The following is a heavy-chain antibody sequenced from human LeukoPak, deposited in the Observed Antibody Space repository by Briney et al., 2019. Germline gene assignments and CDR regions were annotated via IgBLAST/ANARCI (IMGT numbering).Heavy chain of an antibody. J-gene: IGHJ6*04. CDR1: VLSFSNYA. Sequence: PGGPLTLPCAASVLSFSNYAMGWVRQAPGKGLEWVSSISGGGGDTNYADSVKGRLTISRDNSKSTLYLQMNSLRAEDTAIYYCAKDKYPYYYGSGSYYYGLDVWGKGTTVTVSS. V-gene: IGHV3-23*01. CDR2: ISGGGGDT. D-gene: IGHD3-10*01. CDR3: AKDKYPYYYGSGSYYYGLDV.